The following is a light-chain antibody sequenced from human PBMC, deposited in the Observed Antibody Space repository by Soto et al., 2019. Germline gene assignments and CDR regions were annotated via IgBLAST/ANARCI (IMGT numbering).Light chain of an antibody. J-gene: IGKJ1*01. CDR3: QQYDTSPWT. CDR1: QSVGSNY. Sequence: EIVLTQSPGTLSLSPGERATLSCRASQSVGSNYSAWYQVQPGQAPRLLIYAASSRATGIPDRFSGSGSGTDFTLTISRLEPEDFAVYYCQQYDTSPWTFGQGTKVEIQ. V-gene: IGKV3-20*01. CDR2: AAS.